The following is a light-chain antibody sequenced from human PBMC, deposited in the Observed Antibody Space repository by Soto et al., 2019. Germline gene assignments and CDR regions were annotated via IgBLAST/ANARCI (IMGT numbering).Light chain of an antibody. CDR1: RGVSGG. J-gene: IGKJ1*01. Sequence: DIQMTQSPSTLSASVGDKVTVPCRAGRGVSGGLAGYQQKPGEAPKLLIYDASALPRGVPSRFSGSGSGTDFTLTISRLEPEDFAVYYCQQFGYSLWTFGQGTKVEIK. V-gene: IGKV1-5*01. CDR2: DAS. CDR3: QQFGYSLWT.